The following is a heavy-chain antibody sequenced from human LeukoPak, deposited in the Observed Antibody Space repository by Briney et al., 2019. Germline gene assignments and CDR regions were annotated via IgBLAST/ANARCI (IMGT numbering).Heavy chain of an antibody. D-gene: IGHD2-15*01. CDR1: GFTFSSYA. J-gene: IGHJ4*02. Sequence: GGSLRLSCAASGFTFSSYAMHWVRQAPGKGLEWVAVISYDGSNKYYADSVKRRFTISRDNSKNTLYLQMNSLRAEDTAVYYCARDLRIVVVAATGNYWGQGTLVTVSS. CDR3: ARDLRIVVVAATGNY. V-gene: IGHV3-30-3*01. CDR2: ISYDGSNK.